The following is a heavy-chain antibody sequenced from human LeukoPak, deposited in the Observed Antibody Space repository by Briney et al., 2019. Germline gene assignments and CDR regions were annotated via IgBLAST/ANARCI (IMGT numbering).Heavy chain of an antibody. V-gene: IGHV3-48*03. D-gene: IGHD3-16*01. J-gene: IGHJ4*02. CDR2: ISSSGSTI. CDR3: AKVGPRLEYYFDY. CDR1: GFTFSSYE. Sequence: PGGSLRLSCAASGFTFSSYEMNWVRQAPGKGLEWVSYISSSGSTIYYADSVKGRFTISRDNSKNTLYLQMNSLRAEDTAVYYCAKVGPRLEYYFDYWGQGTLVTVSS.